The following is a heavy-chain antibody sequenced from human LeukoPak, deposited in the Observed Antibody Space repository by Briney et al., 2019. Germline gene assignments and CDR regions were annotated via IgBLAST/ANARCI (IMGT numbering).Heavy chain of an antibody. CDR3: ARVDRAYSGYDQSPGDY. Sequence: ASVKVSCKASGYTFTSYGISWVRQAPGQGLEWMGRISGYNANTKYAHKVQGRVTMTTDTSTSTAYMEVRSLRSDDTAVYYCARVDRAYSGYDQSPGDYWGQGTLVTVSS. D-gene: IGHD5-12*01. CDR2: ISGYNANT. V-gene: IGHV1-18*01. CDR1: GYTFTSYG. J-gene: IGHJ4*02.